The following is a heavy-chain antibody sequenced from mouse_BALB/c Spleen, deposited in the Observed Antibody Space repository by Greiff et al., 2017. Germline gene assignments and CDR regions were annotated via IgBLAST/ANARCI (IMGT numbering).Heavy chain of an antibody. Sequence: VHLVESGPGLVAPSQSLSITCTVSGFSLTSYGVHWVRQPPGKGLEWLGVIWAGGSTNYNSALMSRLSISKDNSKSQVFLKMNSLQTDDTAMYYCARAYYRYDVDAMDYWGQGTSVTVSS. CDR3: ARAYYRYDVDAMDY. CDR2: IWAGGST. D-gene: IGHD2-14*01. V-gene: IGHV2-9*02. CDR1: GFSLTSYG. J-gene: IGHJ4*01.